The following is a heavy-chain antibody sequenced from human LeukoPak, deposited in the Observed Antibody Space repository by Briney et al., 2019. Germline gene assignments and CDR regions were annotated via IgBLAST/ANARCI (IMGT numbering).Heavy chain of an antibody. Sequence: SETLSLTCAVYGGSFSGYYWSWIRQPPGKGLEWIGEINHSGSTNYNPSLKSRVTLSVDTSKNQFSLKLSSVTAADTAVYYCARTYYYDSSGYYRPYYFDYWGQGTLVTVSS. D-gene: IGHD3-22*01. CDR2: INHSGST. CDR1: GGSFSGYY. V-gene: IGHV4-34*01. J-gene: IGHJ4*02. CDR3: ARTYYYDSSGYYRPYYFDY.